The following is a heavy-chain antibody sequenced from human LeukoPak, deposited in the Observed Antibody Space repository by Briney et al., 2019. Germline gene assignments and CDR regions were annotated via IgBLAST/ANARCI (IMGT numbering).Heavy chain of an antibody. CDR1: GFTFDDYA. CDR2: ISWNSGSI. Sequence: GGSLRLSCAASGFTFDDYAMHWVRQAPGKGLEWVSGISWNSGSIGYADSVKGRFTVSRDNAKNSLHLQMNSLRAEDTAVYYCVREVYFYDDSAMEGGFDIWGHGTVVTVSS. J-gene: IGHJ3*02. CDR3: VREVYFYDDSAMEGGFDI. D-gene: IGHD3-22*01. V-gene: IGHV3-9*01.